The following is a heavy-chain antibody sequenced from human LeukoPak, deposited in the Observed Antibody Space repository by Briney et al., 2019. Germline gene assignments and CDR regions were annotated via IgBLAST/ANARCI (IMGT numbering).Heavy chain of an antibody. V-gene: IGHV1-69*06. Sequence: SVKVSCKASGYTFTSYGISWVRQAPGQGLEWMGGIIPIFGTANYAQKFQGRVTITADKSTSTAYMELSSLRSEDTAVYYCARDADYSNQGYWFDPWGQGTLVTVSS. CDR3: ARDADYSNQGYWFDP. CDR1: GYTFTSYG. CDR2: IIPIFGTA. D-gene: IGHD4-11*01. J-gene: IGHJ5*02.